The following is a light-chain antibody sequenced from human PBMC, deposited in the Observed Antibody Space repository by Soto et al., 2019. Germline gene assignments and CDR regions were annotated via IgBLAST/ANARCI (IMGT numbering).Light chain of an antibody. CDR3: GNWDSRLSAVV. J-gene: IGLJ2*01. V-gene: IGLV1-51*01. Sequence: QSVLTQPPSVSAAPGQKVTISCSGSSSNIGNTYVSWYQQLPGTAPKLLIYDNNKRPSGIPDRFSGSKSGTSATLGITGLQTGDEADYYCGNWDSRLSAVVFGGGTKLTVL. CDR1: SSNIGNTY. CDR2: DNN.